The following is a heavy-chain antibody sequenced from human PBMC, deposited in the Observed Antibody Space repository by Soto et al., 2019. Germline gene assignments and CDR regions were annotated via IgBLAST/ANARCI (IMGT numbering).Heavy chain of an antibody. CDR2: ISYDGSNK. CDR3: AKDHADGDYLGYYFDY. CDR1: GFTFSSYG. J-gene: IGHJ4*02. D-gene: IGHD4-17*01. Sequence: QVQLVESGGGVVQPGRSLRLSCAASGFTFSSYGMHWVRQAPGKGLEWVAVISYDGSNKYYADSVKGRFTISRDNSKSTLYLQVNSLRAEDTAVYYCAKDHADGDYLGYYFDYWGQGPLVTVSS. V-gene: IGHV3-30*18.